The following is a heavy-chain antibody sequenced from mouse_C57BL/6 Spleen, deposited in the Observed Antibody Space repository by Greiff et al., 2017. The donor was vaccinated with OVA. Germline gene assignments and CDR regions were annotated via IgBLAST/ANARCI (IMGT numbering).Heavy chain of an antibody. CDR1: GYTFTGYW. D-gene: IGHD1-1*01. CDR3: ARRIIYYYGSSYDAMDY. CDR2: ILPGSGST. J-gene: IGHJ4*01. V-gene: IGHV1-9*01. Sequence: VQLQQSGAELMKPGASVKLSCKATGYTFTGYWIEWVKQRPGHGLEWIGEILPGSGSTNYNEKFKGKATFTADTSSNTAYMQLSSLTTEDSAIYYCARRIIYYYGSSYDAMDYWGQGTSVTVSS.